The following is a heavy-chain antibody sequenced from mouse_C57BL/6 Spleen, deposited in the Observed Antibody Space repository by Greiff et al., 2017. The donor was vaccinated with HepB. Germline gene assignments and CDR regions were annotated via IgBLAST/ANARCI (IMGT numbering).Heavy chain of an antibody. Sequence: VQLQQSGAELVKPGASVKLSCTASGFNIKDYYMHWVKQRTEQGLEWIGRIDPEDGETKYAPKFQGKATMTADTSSNTAYLQLSSLTSEDTAVYYCARFDGYYPYAMDYWGQGTSVTVSS. V-gene: IGHV14-2*01. D-gene: IGHD2-3*01. CDR1: GFNIKDYY. CDR3: ARFDGYYPYAMDY. CDR2: IDPEDGET. J-gene: IGHJ4*01.